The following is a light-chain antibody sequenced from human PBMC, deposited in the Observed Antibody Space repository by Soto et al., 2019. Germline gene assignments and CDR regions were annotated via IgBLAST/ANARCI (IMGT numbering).Light chain of an antibody. Sequence: EIVLTPAPATLSLSPWEIATLSWRASQSVSSYLAWFQQKPGQAPRLLIYDASNRATGIPARFSGSGSGTDFTLTISSLEPEDFAVYYCQQRSNWPPLTFGGGTKVDIK. CDR3: QQRSNWPPLT. CDR2: DAS. J-gene: IGKJ4*01. CDR1: QSVSSY. V-gene: IGKV3-11*01.